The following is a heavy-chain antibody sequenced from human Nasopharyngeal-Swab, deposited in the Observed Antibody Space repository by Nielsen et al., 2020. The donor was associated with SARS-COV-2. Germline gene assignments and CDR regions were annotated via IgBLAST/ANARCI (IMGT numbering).Heavy chain of an antibody. D-gene: IGHD4-17*01. CDR2: TRNKEKGFTT. CDR1: GFTFSDHY. V-gene: IGHV3-72*01. J-gene: IGHJ4*02. Sequence: GGSLRLSCAASGFTFSDHYMDWVRQAPGKGLEWVGRTRNKEKGFTTEYAASVKGRFTVSSDESKNSVYLQMDSLRIEDTAVYFCARDIYGLDYWGQGTLVTVSS. CDR3: ARDIYGLDY.